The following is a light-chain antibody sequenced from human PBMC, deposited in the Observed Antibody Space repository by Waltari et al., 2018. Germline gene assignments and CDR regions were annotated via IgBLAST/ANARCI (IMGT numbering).Light chain of an antibody. CDR1: SSDIGAGYD. CDR2: GNS. CDR3: QSYDSSLSLI. J-gene: IGLJ2*01. V-gene: IGLV1-40*01. Sequence: QSVLTQPPSVSGAQGQRVTISCTGSSSDIGAGYDVHWYQQLPGTAPKLLIYGNSHRPSGVPDRFSALKSGPSASLDIAGLQAEDEADYYCQSYDSSLSLIFGGGTRLTVL.